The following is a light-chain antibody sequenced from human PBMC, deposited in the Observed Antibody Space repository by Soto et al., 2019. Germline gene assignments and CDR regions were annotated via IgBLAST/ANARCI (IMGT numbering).Light chain of an antibody. J-gene: IGKJ4*01. Sequence: DIQMTQSPSSLAASVGDRVTITCRASQNVDSYLNWYQQRPGKAPNLLIHDASTLQSGVPSRFSRSGSGTDFALTINSLQPEDFRTYYCQQANSFPLTFGGGTKVDIK. CDR1: QNVDSY. CDR2: DAS. V-gene: IGKV1-39*01. CDR3: QQANSFPLT.